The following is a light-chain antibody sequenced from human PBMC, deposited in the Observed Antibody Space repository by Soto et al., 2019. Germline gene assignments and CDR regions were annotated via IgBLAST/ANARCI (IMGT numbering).Light chain of an antibody. V-gene: IGKV2-30*02. CDR2: KVS. CDR1: QSLVHSDGIAY. J-gene: IGKJ5*01. CDR3: MQGTHWPIS. Sequence: DVVMPQSPLSLPVTLGQPASISCRSNQSLVHSDGIAYFSWFQQRPGRSPRRLIYKVSNRASGVPARFSGSGSVSYFALKIGRVEAEDVVVFYCMQGTHWPISFGQGTRLEIK.